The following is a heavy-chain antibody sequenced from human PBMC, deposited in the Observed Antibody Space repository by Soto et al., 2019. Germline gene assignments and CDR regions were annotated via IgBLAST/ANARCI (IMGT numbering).Heavy chain of an antibody. J-gene: IGHJ4*02. CDR1: GGSIDSFY. D-gene: IGHD5-12*01. V-gene: IGHV4-4*07. Sequence: QVRLQESGPGLLKPSETLSLTCTVSGGSIDSFYWSWVRQPAGKGLEWIGRIFSSGKTRSNPSLPSRVAMSVDTSKNHSSLNLSSVTAADMAVYYCATEGSYSAYNFAHGIQLWSFDFWGQGALVTVSS. CDR2: IFSSGKT. CDR3: ATEGSYSAYNFAHGIQLWSFDF.